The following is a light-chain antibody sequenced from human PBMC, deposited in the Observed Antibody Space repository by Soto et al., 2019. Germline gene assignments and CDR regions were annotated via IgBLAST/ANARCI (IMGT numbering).Light chain of an antibody. Sequence: EVVLTQSPATLSLSPGERANLSCRTSQSVSRTLAWYQQKSGQAPMLLIYDASNRATGSPTRFSGSGSGTDFPLTISSLEPEDFAVYYCQQRYNWPQTFGQGTKVEIK. CDR3: QQRYNWPQT. CDR2: DAS. J-gene: IGKJ1*01. V-gene: IGKV3-11*01. CDR1: QSVSRT.